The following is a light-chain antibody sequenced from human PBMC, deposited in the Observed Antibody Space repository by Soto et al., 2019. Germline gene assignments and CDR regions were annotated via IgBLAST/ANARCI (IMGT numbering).Light chain of an antibody. Sequence: QSALTQPRSVSGSPGQSVTISCTGTSSDVGGYNYVSWYQQHPGKAPKLMIYDVSKRPSGVPDRFSGSKSGNTASLTISGLQAEDVADYYCSSYAGSYIWVFGGGTKLTVL. J-gene: IGLJ3*02. CDR1: SSDVGGYNY. V-gene: IGLV2-11*01. CDR3: SSYAGSYIWV. CDR2: DVS.